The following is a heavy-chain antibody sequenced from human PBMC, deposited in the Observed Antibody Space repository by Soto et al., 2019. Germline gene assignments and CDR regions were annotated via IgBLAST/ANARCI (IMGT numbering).Heavy chain of an antibody. D-gene: IGHD3-10*01. Sequence: SAVKVSCKAAGYYVTTPFIIWVILPHGRGLEWMGRINPTNGDTNSPKKFQGRVTMTSDTSISTAYMEMSGLRSADTALYYCAREITYGGGSFSLGLWG. CDR2: INPTNGDT. V-gene: IGHV1-2*06. CDR1: GYYVTTPF. CDR3: AREITYGGGSFSLGL. J-gene: IGHJ1*01.